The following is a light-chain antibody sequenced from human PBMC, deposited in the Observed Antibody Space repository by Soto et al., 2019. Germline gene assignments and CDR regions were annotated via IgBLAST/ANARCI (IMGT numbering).Light chain of an antibody. CDR1: QGISSY. J-gene: IGKJ1*01. Sequence: AIRMTQSQSSLSASTGDRVTITCRASQGISSYLAWYQQKPGKAPKLLIYAASTLQSGVPSRFSGSGSGTEFTLTISCLQSEDFATYYCQQYYSYPPWTFGQGTKVEIK. V-gene: IGKV1-8*01. CDR3: QQYYSYPPWT. CDR2: AAS.